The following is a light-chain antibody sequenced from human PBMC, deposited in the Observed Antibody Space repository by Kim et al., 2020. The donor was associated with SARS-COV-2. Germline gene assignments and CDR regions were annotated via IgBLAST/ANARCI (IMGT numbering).Light chain of an antibody. CDR3: QAWDSSTAWV. CDR2: QDS. Sequence: SYELTQPPSVSVSPGQTASITCSGDKLGNKYASWYQQKPGQSPVLLIYQDSKRPSGIPGRFSGSNSGNTATLTISGTQAMDEADYYCQAWDSSTAWVFGGGTQLTVL. J-gene: IGLJ3*02. CDR1: KLGNKY. V-gene: IGLV3-1*01.